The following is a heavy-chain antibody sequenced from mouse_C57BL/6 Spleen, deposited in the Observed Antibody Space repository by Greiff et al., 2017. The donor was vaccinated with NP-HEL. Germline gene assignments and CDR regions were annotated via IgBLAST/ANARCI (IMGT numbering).Heavy chain of an antibody. CDR1: GYAFTNYL. CDR3: ARWGDFDV. CDR2: INPGSGGT. Sequence: QVQLKESGAELVRPGTSVKVSCKASGYAFTNYLIEWVKQRPGQGLEWIGVINPGSGGTNYNEKFKGKATLTADKSSSTAYMQLSSLTSEDSAVYFCARWGDFDVWGTGTTVTVSS. V-gene: IGHV1-54*01. J-gene: IGHJ1*03.